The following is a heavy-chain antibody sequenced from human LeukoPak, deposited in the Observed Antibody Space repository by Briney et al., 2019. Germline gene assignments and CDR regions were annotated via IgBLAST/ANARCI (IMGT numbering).Heavy chain of an antibody. Sequence: SETLSLTCTVSGGSISSSSYYWGWIRQPPGKGLEWIGSIYYSGSTYYNPSLKSRVTISVDTSKNQFSLKLSSVTAADTAVYYCARLLDYDSSGYDYGSWFDPWGQGTLVTVSS. CDR2: IYYSGST. CDR1: GGSISSSSYY. CDR3: ARLLDYDSSGYDYGSWFDP. J-gene: IGHJ5*02. V-gene: IGHV4-39*01. D-gene: IGHD3-22*01.